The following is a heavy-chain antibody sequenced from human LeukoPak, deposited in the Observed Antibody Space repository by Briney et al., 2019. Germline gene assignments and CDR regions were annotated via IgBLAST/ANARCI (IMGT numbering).Heavy chain of an antibody. CDR1: GYSFTGYY. V-gene: IGHV1-2*02. J-gene: IGHJ4*02. CDR2: INPNSGGT. D-gene: IGHD6-13*01. Sequence: ASVKVSCRASGYSFTGYYIHWVRRAPGQGLEWMGWINPNSGGTNYALKFQGRVTMTRDTSISTAYMEVSGLRSDDTAVYYCARAKRIAAAGARSFDYWGQGTLVTVSS. CDR3: ARAKRIAAAGARSFDY.